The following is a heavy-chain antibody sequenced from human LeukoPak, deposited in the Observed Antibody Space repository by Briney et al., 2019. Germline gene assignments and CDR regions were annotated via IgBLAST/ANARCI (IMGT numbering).Heavy chain of an antibody. Sequence: SGTLSLTCTVSGGSINSGGYYWSWIRQHPGKGLEWIGYIYYSGSTYYNPSLKSRVTISVDTSKSQFSLKLSSVTAADTAVYYCAKTYYDILTGYRPFDYWGQGTLVTVSS. J-gene: IGHJ4*02. V-gene: IGHV4-31*03. D-gene: IGHD3-9*01. CDR3: AKTYYDILTGYRPFDY. CDR1: GGSINSGGYY. CDR2: IYYSGST.